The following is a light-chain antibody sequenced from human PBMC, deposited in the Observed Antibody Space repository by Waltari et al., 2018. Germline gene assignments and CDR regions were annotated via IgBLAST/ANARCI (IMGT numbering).Light chain of an antibody. V-gene: IGLV1-44*01. CDR1: SSNAGPTY. CDR3: AAWDDSLNAWM. Sequence: QSVLPPPPPTSGTPGQRVTISRSGSSSNAGPTYLSCYQQLPGTAPTLLIYNNNRRPSGVPDRFSGSKSGTSASLAISGLQSEDEADYYCAAWDDSLNAWMFGGGTKLTVL. CDR2: NNN. J-gene: IGLJ3*02.